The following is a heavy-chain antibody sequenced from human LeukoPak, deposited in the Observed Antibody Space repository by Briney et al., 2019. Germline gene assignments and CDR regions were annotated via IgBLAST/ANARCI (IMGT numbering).Heavy chain of an antibody. D-gene: IGHD1-26*01. CDR1: GESFNAYY. J-gene: IGHJ4*02. CDR3: ARRGSGSYRRTFDY. Sequence: SETLSLTCAVYGESFNAYYWTWIRQPPGKGLEWIGEISHSGSTNYNPSLESRVTISVDTSKNRFSLRLNSLTAADTAVYYCARRGSGSYRRTFDYWGQGTLVTVSS. V-gene: IGHV4-34*01. CDR2: ISHSGST.